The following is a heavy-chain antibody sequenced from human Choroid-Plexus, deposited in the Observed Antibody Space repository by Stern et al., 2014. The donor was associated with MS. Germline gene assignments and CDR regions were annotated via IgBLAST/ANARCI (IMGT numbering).Heavy chain of an antibody. CDR3: AKDRQYLTFFFDF. Sequence: VQLVESGGGGVHPGGPLRPSWAASGFSFSSFGMPWVPQPPAKGLGWGALISYDGSKDYADSVKGRFAISRDNSKNTLYLQMNSLRAEDTAVYYCAKDRQYLTFFFDFWGQGSLVTVSS. D-gene: IGHD2/OR15-2a*01. J-gene: IGHJ4*02. CDR2: ISYDGSK. CDR1: GFSFSSFG. V-gene: IGHV3-30*18.